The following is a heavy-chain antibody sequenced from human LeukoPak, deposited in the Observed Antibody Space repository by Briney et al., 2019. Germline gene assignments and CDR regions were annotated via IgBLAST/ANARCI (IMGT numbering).Heavy chain of an antibody. J-gene: IGHJ4*02. CDR3: ARHGSGRYYPAEGRVDY. CDR1: GYTFTRYY. V-gene: IGHV1-46*03. D-gene: IGHD3-10*01. CDR2: INPSVGGT. Sequence: ASVKVSCKASGYTFTRYYMHWVRQAPGQGLERMGIINPSVGGTTYARKFQGRVTMTRDTSTGTVYMELSSLRSEDTAVYYCARHGSGRYYPAEGRVDYWGQGTLVTVSS.